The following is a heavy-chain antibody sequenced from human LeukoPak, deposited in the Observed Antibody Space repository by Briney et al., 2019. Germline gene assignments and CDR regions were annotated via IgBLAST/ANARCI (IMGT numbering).Heavy chain of an antibody. Sequence: ASVKVSCKASGATFNDYALNWVRQAPGQGLEWMGVFIPILGTANYAQKFRGRVTITADKSTRTAYMELSSLRSEDTAVYYCAGDNDSRDPPHFDYWGQGTLVTVSS. CDR2: FIPILGTA. CDR3: AGDNDSRDPPHFDY. J-gene: IGHJ4*02. CDR1: GATFNDYA. V-gene: IGHV1-69*10. D-gene: IGHD3-16*01.